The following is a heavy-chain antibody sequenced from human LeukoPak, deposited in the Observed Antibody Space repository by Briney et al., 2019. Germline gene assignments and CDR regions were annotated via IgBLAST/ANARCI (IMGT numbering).Heavy chain of an antibody. CDR1: GYTFTGYY. CDR3: AREPDYGADGDDY. D-gene: IGHD4-17*01. J-gene: IGHJ4*02. CDR2: INPNSGGA. Sequence: ASVKVSCKASGYTFTGYYMHWVRQAPGQGLEWMGWINPNSGGANYAQKFQGRVTMTRDTSISTAYMELSRLRSDDTAVYYCAREPDYGADGDDYWGQGTLVTVSS. V-gene: IGHV1-2*02.